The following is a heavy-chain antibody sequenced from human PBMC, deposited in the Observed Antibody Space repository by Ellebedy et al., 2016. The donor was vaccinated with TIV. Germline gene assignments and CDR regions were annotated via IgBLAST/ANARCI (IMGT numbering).Heavy chain of an antibody. CDR1: GFTFSSHW. Sequence: PGGSLRLSCAASGFTFSSHWMHWVRQVPGKGLVWVSRINSDGSSTSYADSVKGRFTISRDNAKNTLYLQMNSLRAEDTAVYYCTRANIVVVPAANGVWGQGILVTVSS. CDR3: TRANIVVVPAANGV. D-gene: IGHD2-2*01. J-gene: IGHJ4*02. V-gene: IGHV3-74*01. CDR2: INSDGSST.